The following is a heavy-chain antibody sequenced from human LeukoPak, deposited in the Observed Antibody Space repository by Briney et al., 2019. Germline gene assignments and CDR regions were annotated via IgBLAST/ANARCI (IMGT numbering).Heavy chain of an antibody. J-gene: IGHJ4*02. CDR2: ISYDGSNK. Sequence: GGSLRLSCAASGFTFSSYAMHWVRQAPGKGLEWVEVISYDGSNKYYADSVKGRFTISRDNSKNTLYLQMNSLRAEDTAVYYCAREDIVVVPAAMVGSLDYWGQGTLVTVSS. V-gene: IGHV3-30*04. CDR1: GFTFSSYA. D-gene: IGHD2-2*01. CDR3: AREDIVVVPAAMVGSLDY.